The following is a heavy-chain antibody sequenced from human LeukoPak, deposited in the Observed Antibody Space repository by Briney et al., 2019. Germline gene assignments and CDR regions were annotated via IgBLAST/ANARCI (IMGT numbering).Heavy chain of an antibody. Sequence: GGPLRLSCAASGFTFSAYHMHWVRQATGKGLEWLAVISDEEIINNYATPVRGRFTISIDKPKNTLYLQMISLRPEDTAVYYCAKARGGTYGDFFDYWGQGALVTVSS. J-gene: IGHJ4*02. V-gene: IGHV3-30*01. CDR1: GFTFSAYH. D-gene: IGHD1-26*01. CDR2: ISDEEIIN. CDR3: AKARGGTYGDFFDY.